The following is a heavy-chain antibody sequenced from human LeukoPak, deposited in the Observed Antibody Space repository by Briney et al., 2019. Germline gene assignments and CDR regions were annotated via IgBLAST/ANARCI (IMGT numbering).Heavy chain of an antibody. CDR1: GFTFSSYA. CDR2: ISYDGRNK. Sequence: GGSLRLSCAASGFTFSSYAMHWVRQAPGKGLEWVAVISYDGRNKYYADSVKGRFTISRDNSKNTLYLQMNSLRAEDTAVYYCARDQSILAAGGGDYWGQGTLVTVSS. J-gene: IGHJ4*02. CDR3: ARDQSILAAGGGDY. D-gene: IGHD6-13*01. V-gene: IGHV3-30*04.